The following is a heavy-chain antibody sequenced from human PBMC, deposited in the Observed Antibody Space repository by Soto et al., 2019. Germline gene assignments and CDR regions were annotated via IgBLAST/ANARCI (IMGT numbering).Heavy chain of an antibody. CDR2: INPKFGDT. CDR1: GYTFPAYY. Sequence: QVQWGKSGAELKEPGDSGGVSGEALGYTFPAYYIHWVRRAPGQGLEWMGWINPKFGDTTYAQDFQGRVSMTRDMSISTVYMELSRLTSDDTAIYYCARNMDYYYGPGSGNGHGFWGQGTTVTVFS. D-gene: IGHD3-10*01. V-gene: IGHV1-2*02. CDR3: ARNMDYYYGPGSGNGHGF. J-gene: IGHJ6*02.